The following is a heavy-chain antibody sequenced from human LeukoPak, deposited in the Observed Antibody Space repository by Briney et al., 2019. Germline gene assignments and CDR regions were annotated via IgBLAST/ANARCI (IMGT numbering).Heavy chain of an antibody. J-gene: IGHJ6*02. V-gene: IGHV3-33*01. CDR1: GFTFSSYG. Sequence: GGSLRLSCAASGFTFSSYGMHWVRQAPGKGLEWVAVIWYDGSNKYYADSVKGRFTISRDNSKNTLHLQMNSLRAEDTAVYYCAREVVATPRRTHYYYGMDVWGQGTTVTVSS. D-gene: IGHD5-12*01. CDR2: IWYDGSNK. CDR3: AREVVATPRRTHYYYGMDV.